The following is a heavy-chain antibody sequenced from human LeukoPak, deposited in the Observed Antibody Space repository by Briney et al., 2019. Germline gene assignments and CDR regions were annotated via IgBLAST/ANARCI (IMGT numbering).Heavy chain of an antibody. CDR1: GYSFSSGYY. CDR2: FYHTGST. D-gene: IGHD3-16*01. J-gene: IGHJ4*02. CDR3: ARHWGATGFDS. V-gene: IGHV4-38-2*01. Sequence: PSETLSLTCAVSGYSFSSGYYWGWIRQPPGKGLEWIGSFYHTGSTYYNPSLKRRVTISIHTPKTQFSLQLSSVTAPDTAVYYCARHWGATGFDSWGQGTLVTVSS.